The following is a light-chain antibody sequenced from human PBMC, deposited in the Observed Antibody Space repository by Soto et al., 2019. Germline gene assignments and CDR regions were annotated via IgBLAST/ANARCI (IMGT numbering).Light chain of an antibody. J-gene: IGKJ1*01. CDR2: AAS. V-gene: IGKV1-39*01. CDR1: QGISTY. CDR3: QQSYSTTWT. Sequence: IHMTLSPSSLSASVGYRVTITCRASQGISTYLNWYQQKQGKAPKLLIYAASSLQSGVPSRFSGSESETDFNLTISSLQTEDFANYSCQQSYSTTWTFGQGTKVDIK.